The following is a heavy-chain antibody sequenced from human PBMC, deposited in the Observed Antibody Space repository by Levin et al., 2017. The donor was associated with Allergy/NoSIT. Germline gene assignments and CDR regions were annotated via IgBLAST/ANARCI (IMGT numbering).Heavy chain of an antibody. V-gene: IGHV4-39*01. Sequence: SETLSLTCTVSGGSISSSSYYWGWIRQPPGKGLEWIGSIYYSGSTYYNPSLKSRVTISVDTSKNQFSLKLSSVTAADTAVYYCARPGYCSSTSCYSYYYYMDGWGKGTTVTVSS. CDR3: ARPGYCSSTSCYSYYYYMDG. CDR2: IYYSGST. CDR1: GGSISSSSYY. D-gene: IGHD2-2*01. J-gene: IGHJ6*03.